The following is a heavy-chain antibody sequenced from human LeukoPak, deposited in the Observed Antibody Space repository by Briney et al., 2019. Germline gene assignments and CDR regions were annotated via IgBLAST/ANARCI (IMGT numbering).Heavy chain of an antibody. CDR1: GFTVSSNY. V-gene: IGHV3-53*01. CDR2: IYSGGST. D-gene: IGHD1-26*01. J-gene: IGHJ4*02. CDR3: ARMRGSAPDY. Sequence: GGSLRLSCAASGFTVSSNYMSWVRQAPGKGLEWVSVIYSGGSTYYADSVKGRFTISRDNSKNTLYLQMDSLRAEDTAVYYCARMRGSAPDYWGQGTLATVSS.